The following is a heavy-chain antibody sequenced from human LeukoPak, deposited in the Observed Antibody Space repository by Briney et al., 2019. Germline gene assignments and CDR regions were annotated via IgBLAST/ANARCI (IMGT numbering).Heavy chain of an antibody. CDR2: ISGSGGST. Sequence: GGSLRLSCAASGFTFSSYAMSWVRQAPGKGLEWVSAISGSGGSTYYADSVKGRFTISRDNAKNSLNLQMNSLRAEDTAVYYCATRGGYYFDYWGQGTLVTVSS. J-gene: IGHJ4*02. CDR1: GFTFSSYA. V-gene: IGHV3-23*01. CDR3: ATRGGYYFDY. D-gene: IGHD3-16*01.